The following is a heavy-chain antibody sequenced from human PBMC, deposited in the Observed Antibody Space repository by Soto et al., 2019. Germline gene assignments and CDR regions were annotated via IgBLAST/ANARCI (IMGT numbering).Heavy chain of an antibody. J-gene: IGHJ6*02. V-gene: IGHV3-7*05. CDR2: IKQDGSGK. CDR1: GVTFSSYW. CDR3: ARDPPITMIPVGGMDV. Sequence: HPGGCLRLSCAASGVTFSSYWMSWVHQAPGKGLEWVANIKQDGSGKYYVDSVKGRFTISRDNAKNSLYLQMNSLRAEDTAVYYCARDPPITMIPVGGMDVWGQGTTVTVSS. D-gene: IGHD3-22*01.